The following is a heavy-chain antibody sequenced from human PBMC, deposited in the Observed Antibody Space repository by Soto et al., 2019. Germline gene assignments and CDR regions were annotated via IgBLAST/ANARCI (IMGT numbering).Heavy chain of an antibody. V-gene: IGHV3-53*04. J-gene: IGHJ6*02. CDR2: IYSGGST. Sequence: GGSLRLSCAASGFTVSSNYMSWVRQAPGKGLEWVSVIYSGGSTYYADSVKGRFTISRHNSKNTLYLQMNSLRAEDTAVYYCARGPMVRGVIMDSVGYYYYGMDVWGQGTRVTVSS. D-gene: IGHD3-10*01. CDR3: ARGPMVRGVIMDSVGYYYYGMDV. CDR1: GFTVSSNY.